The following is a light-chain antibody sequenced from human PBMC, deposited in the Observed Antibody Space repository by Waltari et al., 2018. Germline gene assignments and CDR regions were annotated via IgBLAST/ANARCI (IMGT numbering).Light chain of an antibody. CDR2: GSS. Sequence: EIVLTKSQGTLSLSQGERATSPCRASQGVSSSFLAWYQQTPGQAPRLLFYGSSTRATGIPARFIGSGSGTDFTLTISRLEPEDFAVYYCQQYGSSPITFGQGTRLDIK. J-gene: IGKJ5*01. CDR3: QQYGSSPIT. V-gene: IGKV3-20*01. CDR1: QGVSSSF.